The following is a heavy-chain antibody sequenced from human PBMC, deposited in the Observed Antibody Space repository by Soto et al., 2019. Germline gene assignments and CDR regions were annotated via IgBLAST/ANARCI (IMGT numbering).Heavy chain of an antibody. Sequence: EVQLVASGGGLVQPGGSLRLSCAASGFTFSSYWMHWVRQAPGKGLVWVSRINSDGNITSYADSVKGRFTISRDNAKNTLYLQMNSLRAEDTAVYYCARDLLPRVVVPAATVPYGMDVWGQGTTVTVSS. CDR3: ARDLLPRVVVPAATVPYGMDV. CDR2: INSDGNIT. J-gene: IGHJ6*02. V-gene: IGHV3-74*01. CDR1: GFTFSSYW. D-gene: IGHD2-2*01.